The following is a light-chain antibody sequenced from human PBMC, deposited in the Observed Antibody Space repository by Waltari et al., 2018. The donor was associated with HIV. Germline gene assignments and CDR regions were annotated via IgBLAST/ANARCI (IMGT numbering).Light chain of an antibody. CDR2: DNK. CDR1: SSNIATTY. V-gene: IGLV1-51*01. CDR3: GTWDTSLSAGV. Sequence: QSVLTQPPAVSAAPGQTVPTPCSGNSSNIATTYVPWYHQLPGTAPKLLIYDNKRRASGIPDRFSGSKSGTSATLAIAGLQTGDEADYYCGTWDTSLSAGVFGGGTKVTVL. J-gene: IGLJ2*01.